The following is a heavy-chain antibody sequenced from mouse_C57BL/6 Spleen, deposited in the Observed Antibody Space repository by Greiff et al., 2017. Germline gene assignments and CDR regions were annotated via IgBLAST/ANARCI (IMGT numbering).Heavy chain of an antibody. CDR2: FHPYNDDT. D-gene: IGHD1-1*01. CDR3: ARGAHYYGSSYYAMDY. Sequence: VKLVESGAELVKPGASVKMSCKASGYTFTTYPIEWMKQNHGKSLEWIGNFHPYNDDTKYNEKFKGKATLTVEKSSSTVYLELSRLTSDDSAVYYCARGAHYYGSSYYAMDYWGQGTSVTVSS. V-gene: IGHV1-47*01. J-gene: IGHJ4*01. CDR1: GYTFTTYP.